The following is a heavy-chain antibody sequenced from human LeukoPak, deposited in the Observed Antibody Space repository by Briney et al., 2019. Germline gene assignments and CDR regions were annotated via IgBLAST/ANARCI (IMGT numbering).Heavy chain of an antibody. CDR3: ARGRLRLHSNDY. D-gene: IGHD5-12*01. V-gene: IGHV4-59*12. Sequence: SETLSLTCTVSGGSISSYYWSWIRQPPGKGLEWIGYIYYSGSTNYNPSLKSRVTISVDTSKNQFSLKLSSVTAADTAVYYCARGRLRLHSNDYWGQGTLVTVSS. CDR2: IYYSGST. CDR1: GGSISSYY. J-gene: IGHJ4*02.